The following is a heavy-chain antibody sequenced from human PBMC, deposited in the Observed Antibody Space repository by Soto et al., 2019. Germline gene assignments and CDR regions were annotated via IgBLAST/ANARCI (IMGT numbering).Heavy chain of an antibody. CDR1: GHNFATYW. D-gene: IGHD5-12*01. CDR2: IYPGDSDT. J-gene: IGHJ4*02. CDR3: VRHDRQREYRKLDY. V-gene: IGHV5-51*01. Sequence: EVQLVQSGAEVKKAGESLKISCKDFGHNFATYWIGWVRQMPGIGLEYMGIIYPGDSDTRYSPSFQGQVTISADKSISTAYLQWSSLKASDTAMYYCVRHDRQREYRKLDYWGQGTQVTVSS.